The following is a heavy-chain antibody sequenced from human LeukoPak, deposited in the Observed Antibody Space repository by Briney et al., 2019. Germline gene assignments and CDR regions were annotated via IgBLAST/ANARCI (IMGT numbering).Heavy chain of an antibody. D-gene: IGHD6-19*01. CDR2: IKQDGSEK. CDR3: AGGSGWLIDY. Sequence: GGSLRLSCAASGFTFNSYSMNWVRQAPGKGLEWVATIKQDGSEKLYVDSVKGRFTISRDNAKNSLYLQMNSLRAEDTAVYYCAGGSGWLIDYWGQGTLVTVSS. J-gene: IGHJ4*02. V-gene: IGHV3-7*01. CDR1: GFTFNSYS.